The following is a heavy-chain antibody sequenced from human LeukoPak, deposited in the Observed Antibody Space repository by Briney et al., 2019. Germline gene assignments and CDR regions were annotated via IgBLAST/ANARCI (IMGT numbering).Heavy chain of an antibody. Sequence: GGSLRLSCAASGFTFSSYGIHWVRQAPGKGLEWVAFIRYDGSNKYYADSVKGRFTISRDNSKNTLYLQMNSLRAEDTAVYYCAKDLGDGYASDYWGQGTLVTVSS. CDR1: GFTFSSYG. CDR2: IRYDGSNK. V-gene: IGHV3-30*02. CDR3: AKDLGDGYASDY. J-gene: IGHJ4*02. D-gene: IGHD5-24*01.